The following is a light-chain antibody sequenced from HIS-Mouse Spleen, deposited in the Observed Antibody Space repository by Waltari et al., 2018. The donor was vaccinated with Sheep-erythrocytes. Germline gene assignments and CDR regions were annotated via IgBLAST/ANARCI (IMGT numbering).Light chain of an antibody. J-gene: IGLJ3*02. CDR1: SSDVGGYNY. CDR2: EVS. V-gene: IGLV2-8*01. CDR3: SSYAGSNNWV. Sequence: QSALTQPRSVSGSPGQSVTISCTGTSSDVGGYNYVSWYQQHPGKAAKLMIYEVSKRPSGVPDRFSGCKSGNTASLTVAGLQAEDEADYYCSSYAGSNNWVFGGGTKLTVL.